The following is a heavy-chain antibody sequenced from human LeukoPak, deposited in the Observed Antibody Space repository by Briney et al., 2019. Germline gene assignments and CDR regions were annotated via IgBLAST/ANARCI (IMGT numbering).Heavy chain of an antibody. D-gene: IGHD1-14*01. J-gene: IGHJ4*02. CDR1: GGSISSGSYY. V-gene: IGHV4-61*02. CDR2: IYTSGST. CDR3: ATWWAAPGTFGY. Sequence: SQTLSLTCTVSGGSISSGSYYWSWIRQPAGKGLEWIGRIYTSGSTNYNPSLKSRVTISVDTSKKQFSLKLSSVTAADTAVYYCATWWAAPGTFGYWGQGTLVTVSS.